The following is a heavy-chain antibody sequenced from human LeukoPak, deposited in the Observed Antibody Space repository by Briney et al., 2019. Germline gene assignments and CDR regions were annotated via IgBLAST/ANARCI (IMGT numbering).Heavy chain of an antibody. CDR1: GYTFTSYD. D-gene: IGHD2-2*01. Sequence: ASVKVSCKASGYTFTSYDINWVRQATGQGLEWMGWMNPNSGNTVYAQKFQGRVTITRHTSISTVYLELSSLRSEDTAVYYCARGTDSTSSGGDDYYYYYMDVWGKGTTVSVSS. CDR2: MNPNSGNT. V-gene: IGHV1-8*03. J-gene: IGHJ6*03. CDR3: ARGTDSTSSGGDDYYYYYMDV.